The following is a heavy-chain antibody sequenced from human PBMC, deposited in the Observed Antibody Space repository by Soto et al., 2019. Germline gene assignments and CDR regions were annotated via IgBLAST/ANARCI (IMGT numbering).Heavy chain of an antibody. CDR1: GFTFTSSA. CDR3: AAGPLASYYYYYYMDV. J-gene: IGHJ6*03. V-gene: IGHV1-58*02. D-gene: IGHD6-6*01. CDR2: IVVGSGNT. Sequence: SVKVSCKASGFTFTSSAMQWVRQARGQRLEWIGWIVVGSGNTNYAQKFQERVTITRDMSTSTACMELSSLRSEDTAVYYCAAGPLASYYYYYYMDVWGKGTTVTVSS.